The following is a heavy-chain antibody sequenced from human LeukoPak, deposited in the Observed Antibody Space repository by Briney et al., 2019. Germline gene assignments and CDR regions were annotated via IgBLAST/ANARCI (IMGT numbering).Heavy chain of an antibody. J-gene: IGHJ4*02. CDR2: IIPIFGTA. D-gene: IGHD3-3*01. CDR1: GGTFSSYA. Sequence: SVKVSCKVSGGTFSSYAISWVRQAPGQGLEWMGGIIPIFGTANYARKFQGRVTITTDESTSTAYMELSSLRSEDTAVYYCARNTRLDFWSGYWDYWGQGTLVTVSS. V-gene: IGHV1-69*05. CDR3: ARNTRLDFWSGYWDY.